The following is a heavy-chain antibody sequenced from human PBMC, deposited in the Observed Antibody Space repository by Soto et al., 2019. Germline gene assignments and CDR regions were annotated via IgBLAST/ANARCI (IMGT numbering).Heavy chain of an antibody. CDR3: ARGSRHGRDCLDY. CDR1: GYTFTSYG. Sequence: ASVKVSCKASGYTFTSYGITWVRQAPGQGLEWMGWISTYNDNSNYAQKFLGRVTMTTDTSTSTAYMELRSLRSDDTAVYYCARGSRHGRDCLDYWGQGTLVTVSS. CDR2: ISTYNDNS. D-gene: IGHD2-21*01. J-gene: IGHJ4*02. V-gene: IGHV1-18*01.